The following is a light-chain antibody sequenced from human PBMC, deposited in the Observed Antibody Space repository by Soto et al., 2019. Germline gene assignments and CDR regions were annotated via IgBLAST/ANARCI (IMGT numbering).Light chain of an antibody. CDR1: SGHSTYA. V-gene: IGLV4-69*01. CDR3: QTWDTGLV. Sequence: QAVVTQSPSASASLGASVKLTCTLSSGHSTYAIAWHQQQPEKGPRYLMRLNSDGSHTKGDGIPDRFSGSSSGAERYLTISSLQSEDEADYYCQTWDTGLVFGGGTKLTVL. J-gene: IGLJ2*01. CDR2: LNSDGSH.